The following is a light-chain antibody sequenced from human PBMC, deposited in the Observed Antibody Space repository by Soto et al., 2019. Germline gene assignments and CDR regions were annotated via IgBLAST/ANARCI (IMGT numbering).Light chain of an antibody. CDR1: HSVSSS. Sequence: IVMTRSPVTLSVSPGESATLSCRASHSVSSSLAWYQQKPGQAPRVLIYGAFTRATGVPARFSGSGSGTEFTLTISSLLSEDFAVYYCQQYNSWPPAFGQGTKVDIK. CDR2: GAF. J-gene: IGKJ1*01. CDR3: QQYNSWPPA. V-gene: IGKV3-15*01.